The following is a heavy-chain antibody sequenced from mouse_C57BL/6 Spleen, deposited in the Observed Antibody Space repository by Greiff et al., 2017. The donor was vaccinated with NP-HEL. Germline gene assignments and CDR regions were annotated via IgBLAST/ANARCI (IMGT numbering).Heavy chain of an antibody. CDR1: GYTFTSYW. V-gene: IGHV1-7*01. CDR2: INPSSGYT. D-gene: IGHD4-1*01. CDR3: ARAGNWDYAMDY. Sequence: VQLQQSGAELAKPGASVKLSCKASGYTFTSYWMHWVKQRPGQGLEWIGYINPSSGYTKYNQKFKDKAPLTADKSSSTAYMQLSSLTYEDSAVYYCARAGNWDYAMDYWGQGTSVTVSS. J-gene: IGHJ4*01.